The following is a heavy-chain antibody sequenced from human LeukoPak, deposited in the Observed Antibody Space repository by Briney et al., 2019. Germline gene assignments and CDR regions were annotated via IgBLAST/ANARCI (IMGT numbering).Heavy chain of an antibody. Sequence: ASVKVSCKASGYTFNRNVFSWVRQAPGQGLGWVGWINAYNGNTNYAPTLQDRVTMTTDTSTSTAYMELRSLRSDDTAVYYCARQSGNYYMIDYWGQGTLVTVSS. V-gene: IGHV1-18*01. J-gene: IGHJ4*02. CDR3: ARQSGNYYMIDY. CDR1: GYTFNRNV. CDR2: INAYNGNT. D-gene: IGHD1-26*01.